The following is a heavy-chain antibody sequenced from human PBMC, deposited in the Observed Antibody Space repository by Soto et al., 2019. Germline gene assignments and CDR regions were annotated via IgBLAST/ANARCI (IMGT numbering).Heavy chain of an antibody. CDR3: ARESEDLTSNFDY. V-gene: IGHV3-21*06. J-gene: IGHJ4*02. CDR1: GFTFTRYS. Sequence: GGSLRLSCAASGFTFTRYSMNWVRQAPGKGLEWVSSTSSTTNYIYYGDSMKGRFTISRDNAKNSLYLEMNSLRAEDTAVYYCARESEDLTSNFDYWGQGTLVTV. CDR2: TSSTTNYI.